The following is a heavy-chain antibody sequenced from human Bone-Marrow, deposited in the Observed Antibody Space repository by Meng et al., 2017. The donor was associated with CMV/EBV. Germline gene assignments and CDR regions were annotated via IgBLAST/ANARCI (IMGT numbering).Heavy chain of an antibody. J-gene: IGHJ6*02. CDR1: GYTFTSYG. V-gene: IGHV1-18*01. Sequence: ASVKVSCKASGYTFTSYGISLVRQAPGQGLEWMGWISAYNGNTNYAQKLQGRVTMTTDTSTSTAYMELRSLRSDDTAVYYCARDLLEWLTTYYYYYGMDVWGQGTTVTVSS. D-gene: IGHD3-3*01. CDR2: ISAYNGNT. CDR3: ARDLLEWLTTYYYYYGMDV.